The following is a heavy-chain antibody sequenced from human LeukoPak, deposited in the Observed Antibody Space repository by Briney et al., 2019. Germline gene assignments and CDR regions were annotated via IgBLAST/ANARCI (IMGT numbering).Heavy chain of an antibody. J-gene: IGHJ4*02. D-gene: IGHD6-13*01. CDR2: ISRTGNSI. CDR1: GFTLSSYE. V-gene: IGHV3-48*03. Sequence: GRSLRLSCAASGFTLSSYEMNWVRLAPGKGLEWISYISRTGNSIYYADPVKGRFTISRDSAKNSLYLQMNSLRAEDTAVYYCARGPYSSNWYVDYWGQGTLVTVAS. CDR3: ARGPYSSNWYVDY.